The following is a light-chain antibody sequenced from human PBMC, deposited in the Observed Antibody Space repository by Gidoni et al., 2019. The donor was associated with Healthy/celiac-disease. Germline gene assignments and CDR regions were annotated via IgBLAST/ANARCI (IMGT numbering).Light chain of an antibody. CDR3: GTWDSSLSPL. CDR2: DNN. J-gene: IGLJ2*01. Sequence: QSVFTQPPSGSAAPGQKVTSSCSGSSSNIENNYVSWYQQLPGTAPKLLIYDNNKRPSGIPDRFSGSKSGTSATLGITGLQTGDEADYYCGTWDSSLSPLFGGGTKLTVL. CDR1: SSNIENNY. V-gene: IGLV1-51*01.